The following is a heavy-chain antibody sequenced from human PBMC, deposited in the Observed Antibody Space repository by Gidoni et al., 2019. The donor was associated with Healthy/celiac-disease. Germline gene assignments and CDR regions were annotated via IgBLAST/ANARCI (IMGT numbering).Heavy chain of an antibody. D-gene: IGHD6-19*01. CDR1: GFTFDDYA. CDR2: IRWNSGSI. V-gene: IGHV3-9*01. J-gene: IGHJ1*01. CDR3: AKDRAGGIAVADFQH. Sequence: EVQLVESGGGLVQPGRSLRLSCAASGFTFDDYAMHWVRQATGKGLAWVSGIRWNSGSIGYADSVKGRFTISRDNAKNSLYLQMNSLRAEDTALYYCAKDRAGGIAVADFQHWGQGTLVTVSS.